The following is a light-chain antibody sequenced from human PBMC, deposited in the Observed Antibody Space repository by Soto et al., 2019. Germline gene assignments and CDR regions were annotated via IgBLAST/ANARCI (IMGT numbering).Light chain of an antibody. CDR2: AAS. Sequence: DIQMTQSPSSLSASFGDRVTITCRASQGIGVYLAWFQQKPGNAPKLLIYAASTLQSGVPSRFSGSGSGTDFTLTISSIQPEDVATYYCQKYHSAPLTFGGGTKVEIK. CDR1: QGIGVY. CDR3: QKYHSAPLT. V-gene: IGKV1-27*01. J-gene: IGKJ4*01.